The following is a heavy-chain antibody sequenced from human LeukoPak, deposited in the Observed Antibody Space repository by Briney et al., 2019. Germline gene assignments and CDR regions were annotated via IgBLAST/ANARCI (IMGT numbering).Heavy chain of an antibody. CDR3: ARVAVVPAATPYYFDY. CDR2: IYHSGST. Sequence: PSETLSLTCTVSGYSISSGYYCGWIRQPPGKGLEWIGSIYHSGSTYYNPSLKSRVTISVDTSKNQFSLKLSSVTAADTAVYYCARVAVVPAATPYYFDYWGQGTLVTVSS. D-gene: IGHD2-2*01. J-gene: IGHJ4*02. V-gene: IGHV4-38-2*02. CDR1: GYSISSGYY.